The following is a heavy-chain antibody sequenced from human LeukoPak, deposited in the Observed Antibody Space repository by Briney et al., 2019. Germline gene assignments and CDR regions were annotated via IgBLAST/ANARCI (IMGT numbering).Heavy chain of an antibody. Sequence: GGSLRLSCAASGFTFSSYGMHWVRQAPGKGLEWVAFIRYDGSNKYYADSVKGRFTISRDNSKNTLYLQMNSLRAEDTAVYYCAKMLGDMVRGVIIPSSLGYWGQGTLVTVSS. CDR3: AKMLGDMVRGVIIPSSLGY. J-gene: IGHJ4*02. CDR1: GFTFSSYG. V-gene: IGHV3-30*02. CDR2: IRYDGSNK. D-gene: IGHD3-10*01.